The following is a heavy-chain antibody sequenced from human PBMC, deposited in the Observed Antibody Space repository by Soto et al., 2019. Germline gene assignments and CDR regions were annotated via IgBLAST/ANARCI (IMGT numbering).Heavy chain of an antibody. Sequence: SETLSLTCTVSGGSISSSSYYWGWIRQPPGKGLEWIGSIYYSGSTYYNPSLKSRVTISVDTSKNQFSLWLSSVTAADTAVYYCARLGYCGGDCYLFDYWGQGTLVTVS. CDR2: IYYSGST. D-gene: IGHD2-21*02. CDR1: GGSISSSSYY. CDR3: ARLGYCGGDCYLFDY. V-gene: IGHV4-39*01. J-gene: IGHJ4*02.